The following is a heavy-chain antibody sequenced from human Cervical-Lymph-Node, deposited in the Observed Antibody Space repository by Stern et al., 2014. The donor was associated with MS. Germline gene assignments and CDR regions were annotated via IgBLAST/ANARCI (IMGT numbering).Heavy chain of an antibody. D-gene: IGHD3-22*01. V-gene: IGHV3-33*01. J-gene: IGHJ6*02. CDR3: ARAYDSSGYPYYYYGMDV. CDR2: IWYDGSNK. Sequence: VQLVESGGGVVQPGRSLRLSCAASGFTFSSYGMHWVRQAPGKGLEWVAVIWYDGSNKYYAYSVKGRFTISKDNSKNTLYLQMNSLRAEDTAVYYCARAYDSSGYPYYYYGMDVWGQGTTVTVSS. CDR1: GFTFSSYG.